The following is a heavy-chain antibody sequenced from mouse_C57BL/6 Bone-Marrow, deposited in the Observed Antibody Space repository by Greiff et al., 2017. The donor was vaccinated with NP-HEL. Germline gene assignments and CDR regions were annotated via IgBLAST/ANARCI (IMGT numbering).Heavy chain of an antibody. CDR3: GIYYDYDGPHYYAMDY. Sequence: EVQLQQSGPELVKPGASVKISCKASGYSFTGYYMNWVKQSPEKSLEWIGEINPSTGGTTYNQKFKAKATLTVDKSSSTAYMQLKSLTSEDSAVYYCGIYYDYDGPHYYAMDYWGQGTSVTVSS. V-gene: IGHV1-42*01. CDR1: GYSFTGYY. D-gene: IGHD2-4*01. CDR2: INPSTGGT. J-gene: IGHJ4*01.